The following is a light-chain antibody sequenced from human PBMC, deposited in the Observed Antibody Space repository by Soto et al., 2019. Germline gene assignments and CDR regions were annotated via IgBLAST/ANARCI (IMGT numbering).Light chain of an antibody. CDR3: CSYRSSRTWV. Sequence: QSALTQPASVSGSPGQSITISCTETSSDIGSYNYVSWYQQCPGKAPRLLIYEVTNRPSGVSNRFSGSKSGNTASLTISGLQAEDDADYYCCSYRSSRTWVFGGGTKLTVL. CDR2: EVT. CDR1: SSDIGSYNY. V-gene: IGLV2-14*01. J-gene: IGLJ3*02.